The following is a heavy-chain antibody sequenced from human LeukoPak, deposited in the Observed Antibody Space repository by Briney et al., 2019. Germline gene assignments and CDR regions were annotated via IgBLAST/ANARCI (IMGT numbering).Heavy chain of an antibody. V-gene: IGHV3-74*01. CDR2: IDSDGIT. Sequence: GGSLRLSCAASGFTFSNYWMHWVRQAPGKGLVWVSYIDSDGITRYADSVKGRFTISRDDAENTLSLQMNSLRAEDTAVYYCARGGHASVDYWGQGTPVTVSS. D-gene: IGHD3-10*01. J-gene: IGHJ4*02. CDR1: GFTFSNYW. CDR3: ARGGHASVDY.